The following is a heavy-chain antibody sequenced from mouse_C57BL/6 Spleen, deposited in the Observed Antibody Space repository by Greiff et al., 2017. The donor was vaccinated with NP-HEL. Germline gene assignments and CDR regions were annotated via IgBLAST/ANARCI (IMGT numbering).Heavy chain of an antibody. CDR3: AKEGYSNVYFDY. CDR2: INPGSGGT. D-gene: IGHD2-5*01. V-gene: IGHV1-54*01. J-gene: IGHJ2*01. CDR1: GYAFTNYL. Sequence: QVQLKESGAELVRPGTSVKVSCKASGYAFTNYLIEWVQQRPGQGLEWIGVINPGSGGTTYNEKFKGKATLTADKSSSTAYMQLSRLTSEDSAVYFSAKEGYSNVYFDYWGQGTTLTVSS.